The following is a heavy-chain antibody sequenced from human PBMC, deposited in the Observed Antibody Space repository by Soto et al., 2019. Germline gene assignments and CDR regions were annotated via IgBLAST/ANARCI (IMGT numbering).Heavy chain of an antibody. CDR2: IFYSGST. V-gene: IGHV4-30-4*01. CDR3: ASRHSSQYFDY. J-gene: IGHJ4*01. Sequence: QVQLQESGPGLVKPSQTLSLTCTVSGGSISSGDYYWSWIRQPPGKGLEWIGSIFYSGSTYYNPFLKGRVTVSVYTSNNQFPLKLNSVTAADTAVYYCASRHSSQYFDYWGHGTLVTVSS. D-gene: IGHD6-13*01. CDR1: GGSISSGDYY.